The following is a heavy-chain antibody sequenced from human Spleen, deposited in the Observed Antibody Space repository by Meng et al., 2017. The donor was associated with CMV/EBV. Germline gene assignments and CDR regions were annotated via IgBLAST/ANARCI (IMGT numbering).Heavy chain of an antibody. CDR3: AKSPSMPTITFFDY. D-gene: IGHD5-24*01. CDR1: GDSLSGFY. J-gene: IGHJ4*02. CDR2: IYYSGYT. Sequence: SETLSLTCTVSGDSLSGFYWSWIRQPPGKGLEWIGYIYYSGYTNYIPSLKSRATISVDRPKKQFSLELTSVTAADTAVYFCAKSPSMPTITFFDYWGQGTLVTVSS. V-gene: IGHV4-59*01.